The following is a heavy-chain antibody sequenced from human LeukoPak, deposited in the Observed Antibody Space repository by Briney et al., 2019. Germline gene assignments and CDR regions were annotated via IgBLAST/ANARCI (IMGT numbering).Heavy chain of an antibody. CDR3: ARPRWAAAGTRGVVLDY. D-gene: IGHD6-13*01. Sequence: GRSLRLSCAASGFTFSSYAMHWVRQAPGKGLEWVAVISYDGSNKYYADSVKGRFTISRDNSKNTLYLQMNSLRAEDTAVYYCARPRWAAAGTRGVVLDYWGQGTLVTASS. CDR1: GFTFSSYA. V-gene: IGHV3-30-3*01. J-gene: IGHJ4*02. CDR2: ISYDGSNK.